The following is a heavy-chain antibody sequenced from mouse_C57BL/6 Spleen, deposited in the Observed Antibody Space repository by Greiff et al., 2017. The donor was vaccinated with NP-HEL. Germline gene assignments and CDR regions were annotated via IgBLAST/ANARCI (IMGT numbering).Heavy chain of an antibody. Sequence: EVKLVESGGGLVKPGGSLKLSCAASGFTFSDYGMHWVRQAPEKGLEWVAYISSGSSTIYYADTVKGRFTISRDNAKNTLFLQRTSLRSEDTAMYYCAPYAMDYWGQGTSVTVSS. CDR2: ISSGSSTI. CDR3: APYAMDY. CDR1: GFTFSDYG. V-gene: IGHV5-17*01. J-gene: IGHJ4*01.